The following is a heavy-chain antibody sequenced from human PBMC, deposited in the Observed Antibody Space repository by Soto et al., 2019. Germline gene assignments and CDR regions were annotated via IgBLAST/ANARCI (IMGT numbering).Heavy chain of an antibody. J-gene: IGHJ4*02. Sequence: HVGLLQSGADMKKPGASVTISCKASGYTFTDYDLHWVRQAPGQRLEWMGWMNAGVGNTLYSQKFQGRITITRDTSASTAYMELNSLKSEDTAIYYCARDTGYTFGSLNYWGPGTLVTVSS. CDR3: ARDTGYTFGSLNY. CDR2: MNAGVGNT. V-gene: IGHV1-3*01. D-gene: IGHD5-18*01. CDR1: GYTFTDYD.